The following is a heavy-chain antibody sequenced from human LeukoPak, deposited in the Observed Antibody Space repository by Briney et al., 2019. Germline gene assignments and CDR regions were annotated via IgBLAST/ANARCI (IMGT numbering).Heavy chain of an antibody. V-gene: IGHV3-30*04. CDR3: ARGGYSYGVWGRGGRFFDY. J-gene: IGHJ4*02. CDR1: GFTFSSYA. CDR2: ISYDGSNK. Sequence: GRSLRLSCAASGFTFSSYAMHWVRQAPGKGLEWVAVISYDGSNKYYADSVKGRFTISRDNSKNTLYLQMNSLRAEDTAVYYCARGGYSYGVWGRGGRFFDYWGQGTLVTVFS. D-gene: IGHD5-18*01.